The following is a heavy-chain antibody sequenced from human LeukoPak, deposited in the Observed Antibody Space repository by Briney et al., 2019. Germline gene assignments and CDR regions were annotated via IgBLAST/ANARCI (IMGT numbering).Heavy chain of an antibody. CDR2: INHSGST. CDR1: GGSFSGYY. V-gene: IGHV4-34*01. J-gene: IGHJ4*02. Sequence: SETLSLTCAVYGGSFSGYYWSWIRQPPGKGLEWIGEINHSGSTNYNPSLKSRVTISVDTSKNQFSLKLSSVTAADTAVYYCARAGYSSSFTHNSHDFDYWGQGTLVTVSS. CDR3: ARAGYSSSFTHNSHDFDY. D-gene: IGHD6-6*01.